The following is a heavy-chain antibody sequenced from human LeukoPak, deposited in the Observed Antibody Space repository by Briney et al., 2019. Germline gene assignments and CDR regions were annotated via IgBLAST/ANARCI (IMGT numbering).Heavy chain of an antibody. CDR2: IYHSGSS. CDR3: VSAYCGGDCYHSLLAN. V-gene: IGHV4-30-2*01. J-gene: IGHJ4*02. Sequence: SETLSLTCAVSGVSKGTGGYSWSWVRQPPGKGLEWIGYIYHSGSSSYNPSLKSRVTIPMDRSKNHFSLRLTSLTAADTAIYYCVSAYCGGDCYHSLLANWGPGILVTASS. D-gene: IGHD2-21*02. CDR1: GVSKGTGGYS.